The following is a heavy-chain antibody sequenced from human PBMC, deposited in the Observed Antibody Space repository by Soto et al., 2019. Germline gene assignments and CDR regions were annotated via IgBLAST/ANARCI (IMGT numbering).Heavy chain of an antibody. D-gene: IGHD4-17*01. CDR1: GGTFSSYA. CDR3: ARVSNYDYGGPHNRFDP. Sequence: VASVKVSCKASGGTFSSYAISWVRQAPGQGLEWMGGIIPIFGTANYAQKFQGRVTITADKSTSTAYMELSSLRSEDTAVYYCARVSNYDYGGPHNRFDPWGQGTLVTVSS. CDR2: IIPIFGTA. V-gene: IGHV1-69*06. J-gene: IGHJ5*02.